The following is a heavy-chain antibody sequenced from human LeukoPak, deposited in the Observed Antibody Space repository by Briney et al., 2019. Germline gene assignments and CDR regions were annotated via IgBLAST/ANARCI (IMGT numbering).Heavy chain of an antibody. D-gene: IGHD3-10*01. Sequence: ASVKVSCKASGYTFSGYYIHWVRQAPGQGLEWMGWINPNSGGTKYAQKFQGRVTMIRDTSISTAYMELSRLRSDDTAVYYCARVPSITMVRGVIYWGQGTLVTVSS. CDR3: ARVPSITMVRGVIY. V-gene: IGHV1-2*02. CDR2: INPNSGGT. J-gene: IGHJ4*02. CDR1: GYTFSGYY.